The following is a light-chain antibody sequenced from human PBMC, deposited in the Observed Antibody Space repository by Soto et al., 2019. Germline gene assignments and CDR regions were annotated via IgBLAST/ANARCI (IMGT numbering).Light chain of an antibody. CDR3: QHYGSSPRT. Sequence: EIVLTQSPGTLSLYPGERATLSCRASQSVSSSYLAWYQQKPGKAPRLLIYGASSRATGIPDRFSGSGSGTAFALNISRLEPEDFAVYYCQHYGSSPRTCGQGTKVEIK. V-gene: IGKV3-20*01. J-gene: IGKJ1*01. CDR1: QSVSSSY. CDR2: GAS.